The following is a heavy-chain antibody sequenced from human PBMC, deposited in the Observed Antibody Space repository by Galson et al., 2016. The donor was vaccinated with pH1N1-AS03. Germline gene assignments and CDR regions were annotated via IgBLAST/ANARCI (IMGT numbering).Heavy chain of an antibody. Sequence: SLRLSCAASGFTINNNYMSWVRQAPGKGLEWVSVIYGGGDTFYADSVKGRFTISRDNSQNTVYLRMNSLRVEDTAVYYCAREPWGSTQGEYWGQGTLVTVSS. V-gene: IGHV3-53*01. D-gene: IGHD3-16*01. CDR2: IYGGGDT. CDR3: AREPWGSTQGEY. J-gene: IGHJ4*02. CDR1: GFTINNNY.